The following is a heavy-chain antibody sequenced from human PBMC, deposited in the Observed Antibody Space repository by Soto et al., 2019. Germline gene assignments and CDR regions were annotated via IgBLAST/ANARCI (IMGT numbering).Heavy chain of an antibody. V-gene: IGHV5-51*01. D-gene: IGHD2-2*01. CDR3: ARLPQCTSTSCPRGGFDY. Sequence: PGESLKISCKGSGYSFTSYWIGWVRQMPGKGLEWMGIIYPGDSDTRYSPSFQGQVTISADKSISTAYLQWSSLKASDTAVYYCARLPQCTSTSCPRGGFDYWGQGTLVTSPQ. J-gene: IGHJ4*02. CDR1: GYSFTSYW. CDR2: IYPGDSDT.